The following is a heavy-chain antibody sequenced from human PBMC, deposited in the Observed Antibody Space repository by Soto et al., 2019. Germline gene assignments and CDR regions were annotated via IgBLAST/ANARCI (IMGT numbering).Heavy chain of an antibody. V-gene: IGHV3-23*01. D-gene: IGHD2-21*02. Sequence: PGGSLRLSCAVSGFMFSSYAMTWVRQAPGKGLEWVSSISGSGGSTYYSDSVRGRFTISRDNSKKMLYSEMNSLKGDDTAVYYCAKDGSWGDHYYFDNWGQGTLVTVSS. J-gene: IGHJ4*02. CDR2: ISGSGGST. CDR3: AKDGSWGDHYYFDN. CDR1: GFMFSSYA.